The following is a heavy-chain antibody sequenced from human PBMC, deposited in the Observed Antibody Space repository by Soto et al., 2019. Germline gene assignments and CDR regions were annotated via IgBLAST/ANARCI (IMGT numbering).Heavy chain of an antibody. Sequence: GGSLRLSCAASGFTFSSYSMSWVRQAPGKGLEWVSYISSSGSTIYYADSVKGRFTISRDNAKNSLYLQMNSLRAEDTAVYYCARGDSGWYWSFDYWGQGTLVTVSS. D-gene: IGHD6-19*01. CDR2: ISSSGSTI. CDR1: GFTFSSYS. J-gene: IGHJ4*02. CDR3: ARGDSGWYWSFDY. V-gene: IGHV3-11*01.